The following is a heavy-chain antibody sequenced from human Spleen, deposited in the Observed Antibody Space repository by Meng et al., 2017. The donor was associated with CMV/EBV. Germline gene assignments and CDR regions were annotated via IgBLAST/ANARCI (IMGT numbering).Heavy chain of an antibody. Sequence: GESLKISCTGSGFTFGDYVMSWVRQAPGKGLEWVGFIRSKTYGGTTENAASVKGRFTISRDESKSIAYLQMNSLITEDTAVYYCTRGMGSGYFDYYYVMDVWGQGTTVTVSS. V-gene: IGHV3-49*04. D-gene: IGHD3-3*01. CDR2: IRSKTYGGTT. CDR3: TRGMGSGYFDYYYVMDV. J-gene: IGHJ6*02. CDR1: GFTFGDYV.